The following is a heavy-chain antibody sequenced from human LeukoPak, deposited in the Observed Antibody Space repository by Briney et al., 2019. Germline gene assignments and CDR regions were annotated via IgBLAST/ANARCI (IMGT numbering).Heavy chain of an antibody. Sequence: PGGSLRLSCTASGFTFGDYAMSWVRQAPGKGLEWVSSISTSSSYIYYADSVKGRFTISRDNARNSLYLEMNSLRAEDTAVYFCARGDMYYYDSSGGDYWGQGTLVTVSS. D-gene: IGHD3-22*01. V-gene: IGHV3-21*01. J-gene: IGHJ4*02. CDR2: ISTSSSYI. CDR1: GFTFGDYA. CDR3: ARGDMYYYDSSGGDY.